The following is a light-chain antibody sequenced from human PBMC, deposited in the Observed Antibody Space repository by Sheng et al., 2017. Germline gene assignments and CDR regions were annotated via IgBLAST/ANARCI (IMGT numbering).Light chain of an antibody. Sequence: QSALTQPASVSGSPGQSITISCTGTSSDVGSYNLVSWYQQHPGKAPKVMIYEGSKRPSGVSNRFSGSKSGNTASLTVSGLQTEDEADYYCTSYAGSGLVVFGGGTKLTVL. CDR3: TSYAGSGLVV. CDR1: SSDVGSYNL. V-gene: IGLV2-14*02. CDR2: EGS. J-gene: IGLJ2*01.